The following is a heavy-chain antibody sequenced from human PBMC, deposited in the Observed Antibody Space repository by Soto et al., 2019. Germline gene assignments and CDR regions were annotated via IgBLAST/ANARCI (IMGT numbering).Heavy chain of an antibody. D-gene: IGHD3-22*01. Sequence: GGSLRLSCAASGFTFSSYGMHWVRQAPGKGLEWVAVISYDGSNKYYADSVKGRFTISRDNSKNTLYLQMNSLRAEDTAVYYCAREAIYYDTSGFSLYYFDYWGQGSLVTVSS. CDR2: ISYDGSNK. CDR1: GFTFSSYG. J-gene: IGHJ4*02. CDR3: AREAIYYDTSGFSLYYFDY. V-gene: IGHV3-30*03.